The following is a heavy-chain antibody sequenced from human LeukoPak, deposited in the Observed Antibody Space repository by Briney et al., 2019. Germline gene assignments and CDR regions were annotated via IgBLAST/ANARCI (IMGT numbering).Heavy chain of an antibody. CDR3: ARDPTASRWFDP. J-gene: IGHJ5*02. V-gene: IGHV1-2*02. Sequence: ASVKVSCKASGYTFTGYYMHWVRQAPGQGLEWMGWINPNSGGTNYAQKFQGRVTMTRDTSISTAYMELSGLRSDDTAVYYCARDPTASRWFDPWGQGTLVTVSS. D-gene: IGHD4-11*01. CDR1: GYTFTGYY. CDR2: INPNSGGT.